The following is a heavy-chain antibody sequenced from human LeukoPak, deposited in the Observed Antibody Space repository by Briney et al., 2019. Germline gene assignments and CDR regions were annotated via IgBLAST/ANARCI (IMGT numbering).Heavy chain of an antibody. D-gene: IGHD3-3*01. Sequence: SETLSLTCGVSGYSISSGYYWGWIRQPPGTGLEWIGSIYHSGSTYYNPSLKSRVTISVDTSKNQFSLKLRSVTAADTALYYCARWDSGEWFHDAFDIWGQGTRVIVSS. CDR3: ARWDSGEWFHDAFDI. CDR1: GYSISSGYY. J-gene: IGHJ3*02. CDR2: IYHSGST. V-gene: IGHV4-38-2*01.